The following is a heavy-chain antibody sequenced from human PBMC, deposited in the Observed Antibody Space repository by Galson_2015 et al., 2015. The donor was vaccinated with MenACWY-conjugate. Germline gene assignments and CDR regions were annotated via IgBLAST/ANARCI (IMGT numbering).Heavy chain of an antibody. CDR3: TRHVGREMATINAN. D-gene: IGHD5-24*01. CDR2: IDPSDSYT. Sequence: QSEAEVKKPGESLRISCTGSGYSFTSSWISWVRQMPGKGLEWMGRIDPSDSYTTYSPTFQGHVSISADKSITTAYLQWSNLKASDTAMYYCTRHVGREMATINANWGQGTLVTVSS. V-gene: IGHV5-10-1*01. J-gene: IGHJ4*02. CDR1: GYSFTSSW.